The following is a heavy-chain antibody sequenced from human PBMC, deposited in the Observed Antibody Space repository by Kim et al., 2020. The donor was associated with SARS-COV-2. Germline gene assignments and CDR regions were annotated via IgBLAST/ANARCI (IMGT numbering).Heavy chain of an antibody. CDR1: GFTFSSYG. CDR2: ISYDGSNK. V-gene: IGHV3-33*05. Sequence: GGSLRLSCAASGFTFSSYGMHWVRQAPGKGLEWVAVISYDGSNKYYADSVKGRFTISRDNSKNTLYLQMNSLRAEDTAVYYCARDHGVVVTAGEYYYGMDVWGQGTTVTVSS. CDR3: ARDHGVVVTAGEYYYGMDV. J-gene: IGHJ6*02. D-gene: IGHD2-21*02.